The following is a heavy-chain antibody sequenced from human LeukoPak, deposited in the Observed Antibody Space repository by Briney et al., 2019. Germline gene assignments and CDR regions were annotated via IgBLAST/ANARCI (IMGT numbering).Heavy chain of an antibody. CDR1: GFTFSSYA. V-gene: IGHV3-30*04. D-gene: IGHD3-10*01. Sequence: PGGSLRLSCAASGFTFSSYAMHWVRQAPGKGLEWVAVISYDGSNKHYADSVKGRFTISRDNSKNTLYLQMNSLRAEDTAVYYCARDGLGYYASGSPQNYFDYWGQGTLVTVSS. CDR2: ISYDGSNK. J-gene: IGHJ4*02. CDR3: ARDGLGYYASGSPQNYFDY.